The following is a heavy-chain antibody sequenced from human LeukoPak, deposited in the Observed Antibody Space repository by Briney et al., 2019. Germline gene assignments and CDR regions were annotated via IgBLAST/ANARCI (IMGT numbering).Heavy chain of an antibody. V-gene: IGHV4-59*01. D-gene: IGHD6-13*01. J-gene: IGHJ5*02. Sequence: SETLSLTCTVSGGSISSYYWSWIRQPPGKGLEWIGYIYYSGSTKYNPSLKSRVTISVDTSKNQFSLKLSSVTAAGTAVYYCARGGIAAALNWFDPWGQGTLVTVSS. CDR2: IYYSGST. CDR1: GGSISSYY. CDR3: ARGGIAAALNWFDP.